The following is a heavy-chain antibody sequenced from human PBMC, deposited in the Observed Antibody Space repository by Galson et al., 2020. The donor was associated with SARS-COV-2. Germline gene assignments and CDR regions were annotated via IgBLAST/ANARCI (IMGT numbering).Heavy chain of an antibody. CDR3: AARRGIISSSWFPDAFDI. CDR2: ISGSGGST. V-gene: IGHV3-23*01. CDR1: GFTFSSYA. D-gene: IGHD6-13*01. Sequence: GGSLRLSCAASGFTFSSYAMSWVRQAPGKGLEWVSAISGSGGSTYYADSVKGRFTISRDNSKNTLYLQMNSLRAEDTAVYYCAARRGIISSSWFPDAFDIWGQGTMVTVSS. J-gene: IGHJ3*02.